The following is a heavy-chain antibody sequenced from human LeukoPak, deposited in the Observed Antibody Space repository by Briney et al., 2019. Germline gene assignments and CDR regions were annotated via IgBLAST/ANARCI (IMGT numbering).Heavy chain of an antibody. Sequence: GASVKVSCKASGYTFTGYYMHWVRQAPGQGLGWMGWINPNSGGTNYAQKFQGRVTMTRDTSISTAYMELSRLRSDDTAVYYCARNPSPSPNWFDPWGQGTLVTVSS. V-gene: IGHV1-2*02. J-gene: IGHJ5*02. CDR1: GYTFTGYY. D-gene: IGHD2-2*01. CDR3: ARNPSPSPNWFDP. CDR2: INPNSGGT.